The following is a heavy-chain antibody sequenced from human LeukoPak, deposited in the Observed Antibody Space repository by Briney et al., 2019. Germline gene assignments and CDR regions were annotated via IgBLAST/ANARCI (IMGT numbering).Heavy chain of an antibody. J-gene: IGHJ4*02. Sequence: GGSLRLSCAASGFTFSSYSMNWVRQAPGKGLEWVSSISSGSSYIYYADSVKGRFTISRDNAKNSLYLQMNSLRAEDTAVYYCARAPPDFWSGYLYFDYWGQGTLVTVSS. CDR2: ISSGSSYI. CDR3: ARAPPDFWSGYLYFDY. D-gene: IGHD3-3*01. CDR1: GFTFSSYS. V-gene: IGHV3-21*01.